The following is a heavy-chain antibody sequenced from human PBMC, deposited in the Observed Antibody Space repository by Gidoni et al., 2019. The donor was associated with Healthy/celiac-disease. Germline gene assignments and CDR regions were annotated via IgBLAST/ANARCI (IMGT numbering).Heavy chain of an antibody. CDR2: ISSSSSYI. Sequence: EVQLVESGGGLVKPGGSLRLSCAASGFTFRSYSMNWGRQAPGKGLEWVSSISSSSSYIYYADSVKGRFTISRDNAKNSLYLQMNSLRAEDTAVYYCARAQIVGATTSAMDVWGKGTTVTVSS. J-gene: IGHJ6*03. CDR1: GFTFRSYS. V-gene: IGHV3-21*01. D-gene: IGHD1-26*01. CDR3: ARAQIVGATTSAMDV.